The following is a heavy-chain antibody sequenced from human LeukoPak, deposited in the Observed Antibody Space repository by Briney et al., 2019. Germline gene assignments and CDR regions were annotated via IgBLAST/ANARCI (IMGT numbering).Heavy chain of an antibody. J-gene: IGHJ3*02. CDR1: GYTFTSYG. Sequence: ASVKVSCKASGYTFTSYGISWVRQAPGQGLEWMGWISAYNGNTNYAQKLQGRVTMTTDTSTSTAYMELRSLRSDDTAVYYCAGIWASDDAFGIWGQGTMVTVSS. V-gene: IGHV1-18*01. D-gene: IGHD2-15*01. CDR3: AGIWASDDAFGI. CDR2: ISAYNGNT.